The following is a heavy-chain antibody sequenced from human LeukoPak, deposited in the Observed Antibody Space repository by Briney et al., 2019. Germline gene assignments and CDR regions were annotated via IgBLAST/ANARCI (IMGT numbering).Heavy chain of an antibody. CDR2: INHSGST. D-gene: IGHD4/OR15-4a*01. CDR1: GGSFSGYY. V-gene: IGHV4-34*01. Sequence: PSETLSLTCAVYGGSFSGYYWSWIRKPPGKGLEWIGEINHSGSTNYNPSLKSRVTISVDTSKNQFSLKLSSVTAADTAVYYCAREVRLRYYFDYWGQGTLVTVSS. CDR3: AREVRLRYYFDY. J-gene: IGHJ4*02.